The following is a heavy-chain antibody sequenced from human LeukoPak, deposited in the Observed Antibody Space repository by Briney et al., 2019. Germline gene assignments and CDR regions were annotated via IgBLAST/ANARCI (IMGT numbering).Heavy chain of an antibody. J-gene: IGHJ4*02. V-gene: IGHV1-69*13. Sequence: SVKVSCKASGGTFSSYAISWVRQAPGQGLEWMGGIIPIFGTANYAQKFQGRVTITADESTSTAYMELSSLRSEDTAVYYGARPPDNWANPYYYFDYWGQGTLVTVSS. CDR2: IIPIFGTA. CDR3: ARPPDNWANPYYYFDY. D-gene: IGHD1-1*01. CDR1: GGTFSSYA.